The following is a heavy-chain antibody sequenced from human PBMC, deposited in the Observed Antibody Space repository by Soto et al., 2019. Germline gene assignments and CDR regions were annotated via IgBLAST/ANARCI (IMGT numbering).Heavy chain of an antibody. Sequence: GGSLRLSCAASGFTFSSYAMSWVRQAPGKGLEWVSAISGSGGSTYYADSVKGRFTISRDNSKNTLYLQMNSLRAEDTAVYYCAKLGVKTGTTLRDFDYWGQGTLVTVSS. J-gene: IGHJ4*02. CDR3: AKLGVKTGTTLRDFDY. V-gene: IGHV3-23*01. CDR2: ISGSGGST. CDR1: GFTFSSYA. D-gene: IGHD1-1*01.